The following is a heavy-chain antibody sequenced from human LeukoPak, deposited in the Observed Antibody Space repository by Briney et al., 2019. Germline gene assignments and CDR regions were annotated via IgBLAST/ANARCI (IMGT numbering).Heavy chain of an antibody. CDR1: GYSISGRDC. Sequence: SETLSLACNVSGYSISGRDCGGWIRQPPGKGLEWIGSIYHSGSTYYNPSLKSRVTISVDTSKNQFSLKLSSVTAADTAVYYCARDNPTGLAPLDYWGPGTLVTVSS. CDR3: ARDNPTGLAPLDY. CDR2: IYHSGST. V-gene: IGHV4-38-2*02. D-gene: IGHD1-14*01. J-gene: IGHJ4*02.